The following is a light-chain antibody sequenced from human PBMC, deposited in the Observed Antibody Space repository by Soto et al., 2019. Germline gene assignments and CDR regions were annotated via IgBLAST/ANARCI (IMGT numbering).Light chain of an antibody. CDR1: QSINSN. Sequence: IVMTQSPATLSVSPGERATLSCRASQSINSNLAWYQQKPGQAPRLLIFRASIRATGFPARFSGSGSWTEFNITISSLQSEDSAIYYCQQYNNWPRATFGGGTKVDIK. CDR3: QQYNNWPRAT. CDR2: RAS. V-gene: IGKV3-15*01. J-gene: IGKJ4*01.